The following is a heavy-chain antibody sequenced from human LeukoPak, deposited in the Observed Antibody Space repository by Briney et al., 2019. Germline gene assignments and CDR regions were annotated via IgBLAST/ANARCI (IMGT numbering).Heavy chain of an antibody. V-gene: IGHV3-7*03. J-gene: IGHJ4*02. D-gene: IGHD6-19*01. CDR3: VRDPHEGGNGWYYFDF. CDR1: GFSFTNYC. CDR2: IKQNGRDT. Sequence: QPGGSLRPSCAASGFSFTNYCMHWVRQTPGKGLEWVANIKQNGRDTYYVDSVKGRFIISRDNVKNSLYLHLNSLRAEDTAVYYCVRDPHEGGNGWYYFDFWGQGTLVTVSS.